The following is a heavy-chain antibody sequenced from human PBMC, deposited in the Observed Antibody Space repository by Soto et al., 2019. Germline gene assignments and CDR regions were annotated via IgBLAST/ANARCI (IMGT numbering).Heavy chain of an antibody. V-gene: IGHV3-30*03. CDR2: ISNNSSHE. CDR1: GFIFSDYG. J-gene: IGHJ4*02. Sequence: QVEVVQSGGGVVQPGKSVRLSCKASGFIFSDYGVHWARQAPGKGLQWVAFISNNSSHEYYADSVKGRFTISRDNSQNTVYLHLKSLRPEGTAVYSCVPTFDYWGQGTRVNVSP. CDR3: VPTFDY.